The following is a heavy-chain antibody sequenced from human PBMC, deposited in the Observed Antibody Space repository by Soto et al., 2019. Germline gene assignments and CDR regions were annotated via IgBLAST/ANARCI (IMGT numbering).Heavy chain of an antibody. CDR2: INPNSGGT. CDR1: GYTFTGYY. Sequence: ASVKVSCKVSGYTFTGYYMHWVRQAPGQGLEWMGWINPNSGGTNYAQKFQGRVTMTRDTSISTAYMELSRLRSDDTAVYYCARERGYSGYDNYYYYGMDVWGQGTTVTVSS. J-gene: IGHJ6*02. CDR3: ARERGYSGYDNYYYYGMDV. V-gene: IGHV1-2*02. D-gene: IGHD5-12*01.